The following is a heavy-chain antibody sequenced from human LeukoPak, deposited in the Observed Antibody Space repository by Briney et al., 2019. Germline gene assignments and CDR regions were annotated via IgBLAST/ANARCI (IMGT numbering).Heavy chain of an antibody. D-gene: IGHD6-19*01. CDR2: ISGSGGST. J-gene: IGHJ4*02. Sequence: SGGSLRLSCVGSGFTFSSSAMSWVRQAPGKGLEWVSAISGSGGSTYYADSVKGRFTISRDNSKNTLYLQMNSLRAEDTAVYYCAKASDSSGWAPGGAFDYWGQRTLVTVSS. V-gene: IGHV3-23*01. CDR3: AKASDSSGWAPGGAFDY. CDR1: GFTFSSSA.